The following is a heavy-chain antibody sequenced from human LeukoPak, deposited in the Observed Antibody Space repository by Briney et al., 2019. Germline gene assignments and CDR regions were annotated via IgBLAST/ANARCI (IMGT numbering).Heavy chain of an antibody. CDR3: ARMPLAGQYNDC. D-gene: IGHD6-19*01. Sequence: GGSLRLSCAASGFTFSSYEMNWVRLAPGKGLERVSYISGSGGGIYYADSVKGRFTMSRDNARNSLYLQMSSLRAEDTAVYYCARMPLAGQYNDCWGQGTLVTVSS. V-gene: IGHV3-48*03. CDR2: ISGSGGGI. CDR1: GFTFSSYE. J-gene: IGHJ4*02.